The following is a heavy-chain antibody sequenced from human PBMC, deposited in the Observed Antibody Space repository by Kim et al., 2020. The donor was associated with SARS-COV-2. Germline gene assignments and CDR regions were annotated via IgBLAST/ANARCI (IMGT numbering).Heavy chain of an antibody. J-gene: IGHJ3*02. D-gene: IGHD6-25*01. CDR2: INSDGSST. CDR1: GFIFSDYW. V-gene: IGHV3-74*01. Sequence: GGSLRLSCAASGFIFSDYWMHWVRQTPGKGLMWVSRINSDGSSTSYADSVKGRFTISRDNAKNTLYLQMNSLRAEDTAVYYCVREAGAPAAFHIWGQGT. CDR3: VREAGAPAAFHI.